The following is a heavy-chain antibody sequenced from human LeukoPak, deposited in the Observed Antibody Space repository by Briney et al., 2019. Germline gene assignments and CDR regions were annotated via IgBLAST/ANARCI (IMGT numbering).Heavy chain of an antibody. Sequence: GGSLRPSCAASGFTFSSYWMHWVRQAPGKGLVWVSRINTDGSSTSYADSVKGRFTISRDNAKNTLYLQMNSLRAEDTAVYYCARGLAAAGPDYYYYYMDVWGKGTTVTVSS. D-gene: IGHD6-13*01. V-gene: IGHV3-74*01. CDR3: ARGLAAAGPDYYYYYMDV. J-gene: IGHJ6*03. CDR1: GFTFSSYW. CDR2: INTDGSST.